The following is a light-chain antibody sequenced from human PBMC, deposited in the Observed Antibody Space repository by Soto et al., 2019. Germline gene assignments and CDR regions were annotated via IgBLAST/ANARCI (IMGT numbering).Light chain of an antibody. Sequence: QSVLTHPPSVSGTPWQRVTISCSGSSSNIGSNTVNWYQQLPGTAPKLLIHANNQRPSGVPDRFSGSKSGTSASLAISWLQSEEADYYCAAWDDSLNGYVFGTGTKVTVL. CDR2: ANN. J-gene: IGLJ1*01. V-gene: IGLV1-44*01. CDR3: AAWDDSLNGYV. CDR1: SSNIGSNT.